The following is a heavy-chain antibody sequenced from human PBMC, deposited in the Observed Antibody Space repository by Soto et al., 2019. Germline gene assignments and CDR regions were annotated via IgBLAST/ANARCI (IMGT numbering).Heavy chain of an antibody. Sequence: ASVKVSCKASGGTFGSYAISWVRQAPGQRLEWMGWINVGNGNTRYSQKFQGRLTLTRDTPGNTAYLELNSLISEDTAVYYCAAPQDYDACLDSWGQGTLVTVSS. CDR2: INVGNGNT. CDR3: AAPQDYDACLDS. V-gene: IGHV1-3*01. CDR1: GGTFGSYA. D-gene: IGHD3-22*01. J-gene: IGHJ4*02.